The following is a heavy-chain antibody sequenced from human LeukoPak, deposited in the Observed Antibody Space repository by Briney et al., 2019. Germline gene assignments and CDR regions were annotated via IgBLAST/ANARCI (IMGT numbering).Heavy chain of an antibody. V-gene: IGHV3-23*01. CDR3: ARSPITSGSLYYSDY. J-gene: IGHJ4*02. D-gene: IGHD3-16*01. CDR2: ISGSGGST. Sequence: GGSLRLSCAASGFTFSSYAMSWVRQAPGKGLEWGSGISGSGGSTFYADSVKGRFTISRDNSKSTLYLQMNSLRAEDTAVYYCARSPITSGSLYYSDYWGQGTLVTVSS. CDR1: GFTFSSYA.